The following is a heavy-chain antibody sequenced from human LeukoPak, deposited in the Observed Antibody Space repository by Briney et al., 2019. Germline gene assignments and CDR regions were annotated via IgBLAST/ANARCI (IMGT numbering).Heavy chain of an antibody. CDR1: RGSISSHY. CDR3: ARGGPVYSSSWYTHGNLFDP. Sequence: SETLSPTCTVPRGSISSHYWSSIRQPPRKRLWRIWYIYYSGSTNYNLSLKSRVNISLHTSKTQFPLKLSSVTAADTAVYYCARGGPVYSSSWYTHGNLFDPGGQGTLVTVSS. CDR2: IYYSGST. V-gene: IGHV4-59*11. J-gene: IGHJ5*02. D-gene: IGHD6-13*01.